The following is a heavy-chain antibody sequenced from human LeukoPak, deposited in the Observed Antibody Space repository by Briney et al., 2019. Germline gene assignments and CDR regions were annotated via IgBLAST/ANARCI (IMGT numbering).Heavy chain of an antibody. CDR2: IGGSDDT. CDR1: GFSLSDYP. J-gene: IGHJ4*02. V-gene: IGHV3-23*01. Sequence: GGSLRLSCVSSGFSLSDYPMTWVRQSPGRGLEWVSTIGGSDDTYYADSVKGRFTISRDTSKNTLYLQIHSLGAKDTAVYYCARSRVVDRRGYFDFWGQGTLVTASS. CDR3: ARSRVVDRRGYFDF. D-gene: IGHD2-15*01.